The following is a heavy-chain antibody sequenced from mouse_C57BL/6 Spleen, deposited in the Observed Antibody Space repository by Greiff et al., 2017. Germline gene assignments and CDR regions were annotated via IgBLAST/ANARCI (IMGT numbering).Heavy chain of an antibody. CDR1: GYTFTSYW. D-gene: IGHD1-1*01. V-gene: IGHV1-59*01. J-gene: IGHJ2*01. CDR3: ARELYYGSSPYYFDY. Sequence: QVQLQQPGAELVRPGTSVKLSCKASGYTFTSYWMHWVKQRPGQGLEWIGVIDPSDSYTNYNQKFKGKATLTVDTSSSTAYMQLSSLTSEDSAVYYCARELYYGSSPYYFDYWGQGTTLTVSS. CDR2: IDPSDSYT.